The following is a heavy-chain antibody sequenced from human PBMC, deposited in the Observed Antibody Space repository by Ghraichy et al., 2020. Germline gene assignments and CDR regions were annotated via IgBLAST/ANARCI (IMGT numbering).Heavy chain of an antibody. J-gene: IGHJ6*03. CDR1: GGSFSGYY. V-gene: IGHV4-34*01. CDR3: ARGGRVRFPHNYYYYMDV. D-gene: IGHD3-3*01. CDR2: INHSGST. Sequence: SQTVSLTCAVYGGSFSGYYWSWIRQPPGKGLEWIGEINHSGSTNYNPSLKSRVTISVDTSKNQFSLKLSSVTAADTAVYYCARGGRVRFPHNYYYYMDVWGKGTTVTVSS.